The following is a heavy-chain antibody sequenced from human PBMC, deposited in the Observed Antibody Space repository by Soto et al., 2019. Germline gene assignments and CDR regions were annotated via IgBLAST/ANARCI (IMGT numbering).Heavy chain of an antibody. V-gene: IGHV3-21*01. D-gene: IGHD3-3*01. CDR1: GFTFSSYS. J-gene: IGHJ4*02. CDR2: ISSSSSYI. Sequence: GGSLRLSCAASGFTFSSYSMNWVRQAPGKGLEWVSSISSSSSYIYYADSVKGRFTIFRDNAKNSLYLQMNSLRAEDTAVYYCARDRGDYADYWGQGTLVTVSS. CDR3: ARDRGDYADY.